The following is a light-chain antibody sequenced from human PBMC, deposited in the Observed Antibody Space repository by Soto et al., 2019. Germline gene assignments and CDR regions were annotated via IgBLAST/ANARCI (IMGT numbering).Light chain of an antibody. CDR1: QSVSSN. CDR2: GAS. Sequence: EIVMTQSAATLSVSPGERATLSCRASQSVSSNLAWYQQTPGQAPRLLIYGASTRATGIPARFSGSGSGTEFTLTISSLQSEDFAVYYCQQYNNWPPWTFGQATRWIS. CDR3: QQYNNWPPWT. V-gene: IGKV3-15*01. J-gene: IGKJ1*01.